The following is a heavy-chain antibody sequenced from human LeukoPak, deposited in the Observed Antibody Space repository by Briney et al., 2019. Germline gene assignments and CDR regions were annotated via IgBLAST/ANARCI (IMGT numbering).Heavy chain of an antibody. CDR2: ISSSSSYI. CDR3: ARGFCTSGRCSKYDY. D-gene: IGHD2-15*01. CDR1: GFTFSSYS. Sequence: GGSLRLSCAASGFTFSSYSMNWVRQAPGKGLEWVSSISSSSSYIYYADSVKGRFTISRDNAKNSLYLQMNSLRADDTAVYYCARGFCTSGRCSKYDYWGQGTLVTVSS. V-gene: IGHV3-21*01. J-gene: IGHJ4*02.